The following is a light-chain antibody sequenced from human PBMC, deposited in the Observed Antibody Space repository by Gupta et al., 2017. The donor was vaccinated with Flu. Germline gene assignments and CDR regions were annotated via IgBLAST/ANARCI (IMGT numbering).Light chain of an antibody. CDR3: QSEDCSLRV. V-gene: IGLV1-40*01. J-gene: IGLJ3*02. Sequence: QSVLTQPPSVSGAPGQRVTISCTGSSSNIGAGSAVHWYQQLPGTAPILFIDGNSNRPSGAPDCFSGSKSGTSASRAITGCQAEAEDDYYCQSEDCSLRVFGGGTKLTVL. CDR1: SSNIGAGSA. CDR2: GNS.